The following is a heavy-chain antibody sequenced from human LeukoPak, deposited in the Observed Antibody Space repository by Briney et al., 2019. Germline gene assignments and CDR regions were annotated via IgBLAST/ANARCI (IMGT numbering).Heavy chain of an antibody. D-gene: IGHD4-17*01. V-gene: IGHV3-15*01. CDR2: IKSKTDGGTT. Sequence: GGSLRLSCAASGFTFSNAWMSWVRQAPGKGLEWVGRIKSKTDGGTTDYAAPVKGRFTISRDDSKNTLYLQMNSLKTEDTAVYYCTTQARTTVTTQGDYWGQGTLVTVSS. CDR3: TTQARTTVTTQGDY. J-gene: IGHJ4*02. CDR1: GFTFSNAW.